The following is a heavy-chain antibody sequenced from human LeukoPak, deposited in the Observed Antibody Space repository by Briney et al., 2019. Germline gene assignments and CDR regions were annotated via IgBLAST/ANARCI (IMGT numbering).Heavy chain of an antibody. CDR3: AHSDFWSGYLLYGMDV. D-gene: IGHD3-3*01. CDR2: IYWNDDK. V-gene: IGHV2-5*01. Sequence: SSPTLVKPTQTLTLTCTFSGFSLSTSGVGVGWIRQPPGKALEWLALIYWNDDKRYSPSLKSRLTITKDTSKNQVVLTMTNMDPVDTATYYCAHSDFWSGYLLYGMDVWGQGTTVTVSS. J-gene: IGHJ6*02. CDR1: GFSLSTSGVG.